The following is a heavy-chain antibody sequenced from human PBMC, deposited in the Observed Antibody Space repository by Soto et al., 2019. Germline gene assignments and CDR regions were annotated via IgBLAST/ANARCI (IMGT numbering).Heavy chain of an antibody. CDR3: ARSDYDFWSGSPVAKNWFDP. V-gene: IGHV1-69*02. Sequence: SVKVSCKASGGTFSSYTISWVRQAPGQGLEWMGRIIPILGIANYAQKFQGRVTITADESTSTAYMELSSLRSEDTAVYYCARSDYDFWSGSPVAKNWFDPWGQGTLVTVSS. J-gene: IGHJ5*02. D-gene: IGHD3-3*01. CDR1: GGTFSSYT. CDR2: IIPILGIA.